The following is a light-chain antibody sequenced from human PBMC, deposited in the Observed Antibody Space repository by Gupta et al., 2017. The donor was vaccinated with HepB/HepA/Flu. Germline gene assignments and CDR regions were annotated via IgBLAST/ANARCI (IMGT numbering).Light chain of an antibody. CDR3: AAYDDSLSAWV. J-gene: IGLJ3*02. Sequence: GAISCTGTSCANGVGNNVNWYQQLPGTAPKLLIYINNNRPSGVPDRFSGSKSGTSASLAITGLQAEDEADYYCAAYDDSLSAWVFGGGTKLTVL. CDR1: SCANGVGNN. CDR2: INN. V-gene: IGLV1-40*01.